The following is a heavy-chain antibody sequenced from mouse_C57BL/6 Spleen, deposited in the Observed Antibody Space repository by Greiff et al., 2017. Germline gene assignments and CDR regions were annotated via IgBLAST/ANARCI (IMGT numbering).Heavy chain of an antibody. CDR3: TIYGNYWYFDV. CDR2: IDPETGGT. Sequence: VQVVESGAELVRPGASVTLSCKASGYTFTDYEMHWVKQTPVHGLEWIGAIDPETGGTAYNQKFKGKAILTADKSSSTAYMELRSLTSEDSAVYYCTIYGNYWYFDVWGTGTTVTVSS. CDR1: GYTFTDYE. V-gene: IGHV1-15*01. J-gene: IGHJ1*03. D-gene: IGHD2-1*01.